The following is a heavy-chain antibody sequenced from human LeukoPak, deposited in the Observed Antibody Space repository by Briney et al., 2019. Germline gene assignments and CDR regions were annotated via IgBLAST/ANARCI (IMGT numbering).Heavy chain of an antibody. CDR1: GYTFTSYY. D-gene: IGHD5-12*01. Sequence: ASVKVSCKASGYTFTSYYMHWVRQAPGQGLEWMGIINPSGGYTNYAQKFQGRVTMTSDTSTSTVYMDLSSLRSDDTAVYYCARLAYLWLRFSENNAFDIWGQGTMVTVSS. V-gene: IGHV1-46*01. CDR3: ARLAYLWLRFSENNAFDI. J-gene: IGHJ3*02. CDR2: INPSGGYT.